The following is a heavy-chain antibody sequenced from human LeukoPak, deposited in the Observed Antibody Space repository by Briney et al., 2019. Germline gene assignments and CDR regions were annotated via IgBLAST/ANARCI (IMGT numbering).Heavy chain of an antibody. V-gene: IGHV4-39*07. Sequence: SETLSLTCTVSGGSISSSSYYWGWIRQPPGKGLEWIGSIYYSGSTYYNPSLKSRVTISVDTSKNQFSLKLSSVTAADTAVYYCARVDSSGSRPDYWGQGTLVTVSS. J-gene: IGHJ4*02. D-gene: IGHD3-22*01. CDR2: IYYSGST. CDR1: GGSISSSSYY. CDR3: ARVDSSGSRPDY.